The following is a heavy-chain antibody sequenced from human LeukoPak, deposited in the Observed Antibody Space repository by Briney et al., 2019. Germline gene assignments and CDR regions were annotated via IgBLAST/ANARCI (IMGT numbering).Heavy chain of an antibody. Sequence: PGGSLRLSCAASGFTFSSYWMHWVRQAPGKGLVWVSRINTDGSSTTYADSVKGRFTISGDSAKNTLYLQMNSLRAEDTAVYYCARGIAARDYFDYWGQGTLVTVSS. CDR2: INTDGSST. CDR3: ARGIAARDYFDY. D-gene: IGHD6-6*01. J-gene: IGHJ4*02. V-gene: IGHV3-74*01. CDR1: GFTFSSYW.